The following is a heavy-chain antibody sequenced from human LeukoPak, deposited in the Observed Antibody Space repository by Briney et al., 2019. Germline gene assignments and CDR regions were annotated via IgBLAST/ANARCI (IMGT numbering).Heavy chain of an antibody. J-gene: IGHJ5*02. CDR1: GSAFTGYY. CDR2: INPNSGGT. V-gene: IGHV1-2*02. D-gene: IGHD6-19*01. Sequence: ASVKVSCKASGSAFTGYYIHWVRQAPGQGLEWMGWINPNSGGTKYAQKFQGRVTTTRDTSITTAYMGLSRLRSDDTAVYYCAKGRVVAGSKSLTYHWFNPWGQGTLVTVSS. CDR3: AKGRVVAGSKSLTYHWFNP.